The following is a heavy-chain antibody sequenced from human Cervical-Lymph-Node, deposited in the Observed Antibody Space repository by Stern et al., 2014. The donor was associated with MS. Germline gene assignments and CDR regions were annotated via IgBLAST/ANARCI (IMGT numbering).Heavy chain of an antibody. Sequence: EVQLVESGGGLVQPGGSLRLPCATSGFTFSSSSMNWVRQAPGKGLEWISYISRSSVINQADSVKGRLTISRANAKNPPQLQMNSLRVEDTAVYYCARVHRTGWYTADYWGQGTLVTVSS. CDR3: ARVHRTGWYTADY. CDR2: ISRSSVI. V-gene: IGHV3-48*01. J-gene: IGHJ4*02. CDR1: GFTFSSSS. D-gene: IGHD6-19*01.